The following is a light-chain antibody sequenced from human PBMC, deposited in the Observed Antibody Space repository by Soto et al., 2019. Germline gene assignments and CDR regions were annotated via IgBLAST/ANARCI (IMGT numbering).Light chain of an antibody. CDR3: QQYNNWPGT. J-gene: IGKJ1*01. CDR1: XXVXXN. Sequence: EIVXTXSPXTXSVSXGXXXXXSCXAXXXVXXNLAWYQQKPGQAPRLLIYGASTRATGIPARFSGSGSGTEFTLTISSLQSEDFAVYYCQQYNNWPGTFGQGTKVEIK. V-gene: IGKV3-15*01. CDR2: GAS.